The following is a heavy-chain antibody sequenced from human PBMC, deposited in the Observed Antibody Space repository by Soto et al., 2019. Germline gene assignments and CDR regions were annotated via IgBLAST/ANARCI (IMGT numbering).Heavy chain of an antibody. CDR2: ISGSGGST. CDR3: AKDFIVGATLGYYYYYYGMDV. V-gene: IGHV3-23*01. Sequence: GGSLRLSCAASGFTFSSYAMSWVRQAPGKGLEWVSAISGSGGSTYYADSVKGRFTISRDNSKNTLYLQMNSLRAEDTAVYYCAKDFIVGATLGYYYYYYGMDVWGQGTTVTVSS. D-gene: IGHD1-26*01. J-gene: IGHJ6*02. CDR1: GFTFSSYA.